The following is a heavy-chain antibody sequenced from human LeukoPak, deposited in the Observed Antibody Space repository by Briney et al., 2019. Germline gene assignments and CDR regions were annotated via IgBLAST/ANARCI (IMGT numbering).Heavy chain of an antibody. CDR2: INDAGRTT. Sequence: PGGSMRLSCATSGFTFNTYAMNWVRQAPGKGLEWVSTINDAGRTTYYADSVKGRFTISRDNSKNTVYLQMNNLRAEDTALYYCTNQPILTGSIDSWGQGTLVPVSS. J-gene: IGHJ4*02. CDR3: TNQPILTGSIDS. D-gene: IGHD3-9*01. V-gene: IGHV3-23*01. CDR1: GFTFNTYA.